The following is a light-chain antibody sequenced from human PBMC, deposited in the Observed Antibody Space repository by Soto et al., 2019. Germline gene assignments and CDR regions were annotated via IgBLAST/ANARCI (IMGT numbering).Light chain of an antibody. V-gene: IGKV1-5*03. J-gene: IGKJ1*01. CDR3: QQYSVYWT. CDR1: QTISSW. Sequence: DIQMTQSPSTLSGSVGDRVTITCRASQTISSWLAWYQQKPGKAPKLLIYKASTLKSGVPSRFSGSGSGTEFTLTISSLQPDDFATYYCQQYSVYWTFGQGTKVGI. CDR2: KAS.